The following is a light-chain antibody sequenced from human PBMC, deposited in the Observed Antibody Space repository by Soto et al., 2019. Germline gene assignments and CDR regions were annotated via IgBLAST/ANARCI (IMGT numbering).Light chain of an antibody. CDR3: SSFTSTGTPF. V-gene: IGLV2-14*01. CDR1: RSDVGAYNY. Sequence: QSALTQPASVSGSPGQSIAISCTGTRSDVGAYNYVSWYQQHPGKAPKLMISEVTNRPSGVSDRFSGSKSGNTASLTISGLQAEDEADYYCSSFTSTGTPFFGTGTKLTVL. J-gene: IGLJ1*01. CDR2: EVT.